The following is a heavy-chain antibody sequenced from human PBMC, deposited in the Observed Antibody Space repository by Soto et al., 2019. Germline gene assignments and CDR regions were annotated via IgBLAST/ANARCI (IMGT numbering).Heavy chain of an antibody. CDR2: ISGSGSTI. D-gene: IGHD3-10*01. V-gene: IGHV3-11*01. Sequence: SGGSLRLSCAASGFIFSDHYMTWIRQAPGKGLEWVSYISGSGSTIYYADPVKGRFTVSRDNAKNSLYLQMNSLRAEDTAVYYCAGDPYYYASNYWGQGTLVTVSS. CDR3: AGDPYYYASNY. J-gene: IGHJ4*02. CDR1: GFIFSDHY.